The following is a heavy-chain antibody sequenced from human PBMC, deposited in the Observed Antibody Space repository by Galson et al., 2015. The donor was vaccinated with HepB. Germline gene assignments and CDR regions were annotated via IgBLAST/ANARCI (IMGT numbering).Heavy chain of an antibody. J-gene: IGHJ6*02. CDR2: IDPSDSNN. V-gene: IGHV5-10-1*01. CDR1: GYSFANYW. Sequence: SGAEVKKPGEALRISCKASGYSFANYWISWVRQMPGKGLEWMGRIDPSDSNNNYSPSFQGHVTISADKSISAAYLQWSSLKASDTAMYYCARQDTGSTPHFYFDMDVWGQGTTVTVSS. D-gene: IGHD2-15*01. CDR3: ARQDTGSTPHFYFDMDV.